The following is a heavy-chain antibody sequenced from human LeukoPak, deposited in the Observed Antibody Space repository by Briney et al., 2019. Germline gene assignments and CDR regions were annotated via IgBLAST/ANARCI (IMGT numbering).Heavy chain of an antibody. CDR3: ARHSSTGEVYFDY. D-gene: IGHD7-27*01. J-gene: IGHJ4*02. CDR2: IYTSGST. Sequence: SETLSLTCTVSGGSISSGRYYWSWIRQPAGKGLEWIGRIYTSGSTNYNPSLKSRVTTSLDTSKNQFSLKLSSVTAADTAVYYCARHSSTGEVYFDYWGQGTLVTVSS. CDR1: GGSISSGRYY. V-gene: IGHV4-61*02.